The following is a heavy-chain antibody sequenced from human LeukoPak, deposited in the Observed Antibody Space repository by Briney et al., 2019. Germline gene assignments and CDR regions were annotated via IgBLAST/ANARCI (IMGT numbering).Heavy chain of an antibody. CDR2: IIPIFGTA. J-gene: IGHJ4*02. D-gene: IGHD6-19*01. CDR1: GGTFSSYA. CDR3: ARGLRYSSGFDY. Sequence: GASVTVSFKASGGTFSSYAISWVRQAPGQGLEWMGGIIPIFGTANYAQKFQGRVTITADESTSTAYMELSSLRSEDTAVYYCARGLRYSSGFDYWGQGTLVTVSS. V-gene: IGHV1-69*13.